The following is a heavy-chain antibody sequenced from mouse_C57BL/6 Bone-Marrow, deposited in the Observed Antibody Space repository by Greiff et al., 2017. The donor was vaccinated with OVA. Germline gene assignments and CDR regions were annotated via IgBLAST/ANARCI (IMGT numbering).Heavy chain of an antibody. Sequence: EVKLVESGGGLVQPGGSLSLSCAASGFTFTDYYMSWVRQPPGKALEWLGFIRNKANGYTTDYSASVKGRFTISRDNSQSILYLQMNALRAEDSATYYCAIPQTSQSTFPFAYWGQGTLVTVSA. J-gene: IGHJ3*01. CDR3: AIPQTSQSTFPFAY. D-gene: IGHD3-2*02. V-gene: IGHV7-3*01. CDR1: GFTFTDYY. CDR2: IRNKANGYTT.